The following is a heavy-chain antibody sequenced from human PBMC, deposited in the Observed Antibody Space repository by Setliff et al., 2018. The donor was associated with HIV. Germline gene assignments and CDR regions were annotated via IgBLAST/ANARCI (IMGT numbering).Heavy chain of an antibody. J-gene: IGHJ5*02. CDR2: ISPDGSRN. CDR3: ARVLLITNAVYGVVSNQFDP. D-gene: IGHD3-3*01. Sequence: PLGSLRLSCAASGFSVNSYWMHWVRQAPGKGLEWVASISPDGSRNHCVGSVKGRFTASRDNAKSSLYLQMNSLRAEDTAVYYCARVLLITNAVYGVVSNQFDPWGQGALVTVSS. CDR1: GFSVNSYW. V-gene: IGHV3-7*03.